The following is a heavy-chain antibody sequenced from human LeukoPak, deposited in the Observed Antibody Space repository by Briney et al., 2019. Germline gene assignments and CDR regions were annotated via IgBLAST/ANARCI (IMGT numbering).Heavy chain of an antibody. Sequence: PSETLSLTCTVSGGSISSGSYYWSWIRQPAGKGLEWIGRIYTSGSTNYNPSLKSRVTMSVDTSKNQFSLKLTSVTAADTAVYYCTRDSGTTGVVKFDPWGQGILVTVSS. J-gene: IGHJ5*02. CDR1: GGSISSGSYY. CDR2: IYTSGST. CDR3: TRDSGTTGVVKFDP. V-gene: IGHV4-61*02. D-gene: IGHD4-23*01.